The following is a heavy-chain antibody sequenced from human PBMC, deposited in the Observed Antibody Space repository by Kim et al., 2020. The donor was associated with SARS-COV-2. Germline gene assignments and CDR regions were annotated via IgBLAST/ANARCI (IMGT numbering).Heavy chain of an antibody. CDR2: ISSSSSYT. J-gene: IGHJ2*01. CDR3: ARGPWSGGDGGLWYFDL. CDR1: GFTFSDYY. V-gene: IGHV3-11*06. D-gene: IGHD2-21*01. Sequence: GGSLRLSCAASGFTFSDYYMSWIRQAPGKGLEWVSYISSSSSYTNYADSVKGRFTISRDNAKNSLYLQMNSLRAEDTAVYYCARGPWSGGDGGLWYFDLWGRGTLVTVSS.